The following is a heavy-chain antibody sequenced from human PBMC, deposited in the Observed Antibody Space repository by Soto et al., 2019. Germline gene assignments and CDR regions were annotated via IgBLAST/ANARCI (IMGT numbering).Heavy chain of an antibody. CDR2: IFSNDEK. CDR3: ARVSLTGYYTRWFDP. D-gene: IGHD3-9*01. J-gene: IGHJ5*02. V-gene: IGHV2-26*01. Sequence: QVTLKESGPVLVNPTETLTLTCTVSGFSLSNARMGVSWIRQPPGKALEWLAHIFSNDEKSYSTSLKSRLTISKDTSKSQVVLTMTNMDPVDTATYYCARVSLTGYYTRWFDPWGQGTLVTVSS. CDR1: GFSLSNARMG.